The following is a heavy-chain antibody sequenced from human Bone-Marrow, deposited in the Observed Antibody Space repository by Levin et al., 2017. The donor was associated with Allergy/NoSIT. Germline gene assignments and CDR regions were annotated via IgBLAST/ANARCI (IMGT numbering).Heavy chain of an antibody. D-gene: IGHD2-2*01. Sequence: SETLSLTCTVSGASISSFYWSWIRQPPGKGLEWIGYIYYSGSTNYSPSLKSRVSMSADMSRNQVYLTMSSVTAADTAVYYWARQAVTAAMNGFDSWGQGTLVTVSS. CDR3: ARQAVTAAMNGFDS. CDR2: IYYSGST. CDR1: GASISSFY. J-gene: IGHJ5*01. V-gene: IGHV4-59*08.